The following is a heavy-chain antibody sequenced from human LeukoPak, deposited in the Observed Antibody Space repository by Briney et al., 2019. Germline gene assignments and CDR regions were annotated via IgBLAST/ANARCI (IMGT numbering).Heavy chain of an antibody. V-gene: IGHV3-53*01. Sequence: GGSLRLSCAASGFTVSSNYMSWVRQAPGKGLEWVSLIYSGGSTYYADSVKGRFTISRDNSKNTLYLQMNSLRAEDTAVYYCAKTRGSGPFDYWGQGTLVTVSS. CDR2: IYSGGST. D-gene: IGHD3-10*01. CDR3: AKTRGSGPFDY. CDR1: GFTVSSNY. J-gene: IGHJ4*02.